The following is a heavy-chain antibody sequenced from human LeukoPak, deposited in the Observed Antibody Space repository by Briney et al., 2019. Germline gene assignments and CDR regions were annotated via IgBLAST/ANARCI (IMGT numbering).Heavy chain of an antibody. CDR1: GFTFSSYA. CDR3: AKASVGGLGYYDSSGYYYAFYYFDY. J-gene: IGHJ4*02. Sequence: GGSLRLSCAASGFTFSSYAMSWVRQAPGKGLEWVSAISGSGGSTYYADSVKGRFTISRDNSKNTLYLQMNSLRAEDTAVYYCAKASVGGLGYYDSSGYYYAFYYFDYWGQGTLVTVSS. D-gene: IGHD3-22*01. CDR2: ISGSGGST. V-gene: IGHV3-23*01.